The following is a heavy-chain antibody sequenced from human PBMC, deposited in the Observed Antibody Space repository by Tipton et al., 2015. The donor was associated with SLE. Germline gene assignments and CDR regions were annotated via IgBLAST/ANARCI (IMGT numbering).Heavy chain of an antibody. J-gene: IGHJ2*01. D-gene: IGHD4-17*01. CDR1: GDSITSSFYY. Sequence: TLSLPCTVSGDSITSSFYYWGWVRQSAGRGLEWIGRIYSSGDRDYNPSLRSRVTMSIAASQNRVSLRLKSVSAADTAVYYCARGSDGEYVRYFDVWGPGTLVTVSS. CDR2: IYSSGDR. V-gene: IGHV4-61*02. CDR3: ARGSDGEYVRYFDV.